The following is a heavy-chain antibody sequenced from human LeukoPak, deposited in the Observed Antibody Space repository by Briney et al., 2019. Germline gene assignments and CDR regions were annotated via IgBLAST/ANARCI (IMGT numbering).Heavy chain of an antibody. CDR1: GYTFTRYY. Sequence: ASVKVSCKASGYTFTRYYMHWVRQAPGQGLEWMGWINPNSGGTNYAQKFQGRVTMTRDTSISTAYMELSRLRSDDTAVYYCARVADSSSWYGGGSDYWGQGTLVTVSS. V-gene: IGHV1-2*02. D-gene: IGHD6-13*01. J-gene: IGHJ4*02. CDR3: ARVADSSSWYGGGSDY. CDR2: INPNSGGT.